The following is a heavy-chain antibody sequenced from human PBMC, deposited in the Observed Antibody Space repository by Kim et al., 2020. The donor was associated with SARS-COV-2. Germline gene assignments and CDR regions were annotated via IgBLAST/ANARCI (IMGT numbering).Heavy chain of an antibody. D-gene: IGHD3-16*02. CDR3: ASSYRWDAFDI. V-gene: IGHV4-4*09. J-gene: IGHJ3*02. CDR2: T. Sequence: TNYNPSLKSRVTISVDTSKNQFSLKLSSVTAADTAVYYCASSYRWDAFDIWGQGTMVTVSS.